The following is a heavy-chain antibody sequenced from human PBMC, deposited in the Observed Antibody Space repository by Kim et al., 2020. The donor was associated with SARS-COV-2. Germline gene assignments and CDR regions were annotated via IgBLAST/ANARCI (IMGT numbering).Heavy chain of an antibody. CDR3: ASAFGVVIIGWFDP. Sequence: SETLSLTCTVSGGSISSSSYYWGWIRQPPGKGLEWIGSIYYSGSTYYNPSLKSRVTISVDTSKNQFSLKLSSVTAADTAVYYCASAFGVVIIGWFDPWGQGTLVTVSS. CDR1: GGSISSSSYY. V-gene: IGHV4-39*01. J-gene: IGHJ5*02. D-gene: IGHD3-3*01. CDR2: IYYSGST.